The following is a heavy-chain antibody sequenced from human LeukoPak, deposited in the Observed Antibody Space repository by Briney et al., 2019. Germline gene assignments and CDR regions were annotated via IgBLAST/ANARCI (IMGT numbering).Heavy chain of an antibody. D-gene: IGHD2-15*01. CDR1: EITFSSYV. Sequence: GGALRLSCATCEITFSSYVMSWVRQAPGKGVEWGSTISGGGVSTHYADSVKGRITISSDNSENTMYLQMPSMRAKDTAVYYCAKDQGDRVGSSVSWGQGTLVTVSS. CDR2: ISGGGVST. CDR3: AKDQGDRVGSSVS. J-gene: IGHJ4*02. V-gene: IGHV3-23*01.